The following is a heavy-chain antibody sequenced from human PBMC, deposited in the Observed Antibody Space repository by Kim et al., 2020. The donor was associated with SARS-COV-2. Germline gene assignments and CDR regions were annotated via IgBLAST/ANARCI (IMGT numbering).Heavy chain of an antibody. V-gene: IGHV3-43*02. CDR1: GFTFEDYA. J-gene: IGHJ3*01. Sequence: GGSLRLSCAASGFTFEDYAMHWVRQAPGKGLEWVSLISADGNSLFYADSVRGRFAISRDNRDNSLHLQMNSLKAEDTALYYCTKDVDIQMLSVVAFDVWGQGTMVKVSS. CDR3: TKDVDIQMLSVVAFDV. D-gene: IGHD2-15*01. CDR2: ISADGNSL.